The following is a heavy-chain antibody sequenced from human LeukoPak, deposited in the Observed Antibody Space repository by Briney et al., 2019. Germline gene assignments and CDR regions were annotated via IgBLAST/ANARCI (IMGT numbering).Heavy chain of an antibody. V-gene: IGHV4-4*07. CDR1: GGSISSYY. CDR3: ARTPEYYYDSRGYYRNDAFDI. CDR2: MYTSGST. Sequence: SETLSLTCAVSGGSISSYYWRWIRQPAGKGLEWIGRMYTSGSTNYNPSLKSRVTMSVDTSKNQFSLKLRSVTAADTAVYYCARTPEYYYDSRGYYRNDAFDIWGQGTMVSVSS. J-gene: IGHJ3*02. D-gene: IGHD3-22*01.